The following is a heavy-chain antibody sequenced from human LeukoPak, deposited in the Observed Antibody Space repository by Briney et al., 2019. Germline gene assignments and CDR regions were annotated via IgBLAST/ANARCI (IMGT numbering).Heavy chain of an antibody. CDR1: GGSISSSSYY. D-gene: IGHD4-23*01. J-gene: IGHJ4*02. V-gene: IGHV4-39*01. Sequence: PSETLSLTCTVSGGSISSSSYYWGWIRQPPGKGLEWIGSIYYSGGTYYNPSLKSRVTISVDTSKNQFSLKLSSVTAADTAVYYCARQGYGGNYDFGYWGQGTLVTVSS. CDR2: IYYSGGT. CDR3: ARQGYGGNYDFGY.